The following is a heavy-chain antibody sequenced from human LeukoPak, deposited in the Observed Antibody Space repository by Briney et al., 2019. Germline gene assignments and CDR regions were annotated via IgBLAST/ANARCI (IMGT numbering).Heavy chain of an antibody. Sequence: GGSLRLSCTGSGLNFGDFGVSWVRQAPGKGLEWVSFIGRKTYGETSQYAASVRGRFSISRDDSENIAYLQMNSLKIEDTAVYYCTTNRTRPLPNDYWGQGTLVTVSS. CDR2: IGRKTYGETS. CDR3: TTNRTRPLPNDY. CDR1: GLNFGDFG. V-gene: IGHV3-49*04. J-gene: IGHJ4*02. D-gene: IGHD1-14*01.